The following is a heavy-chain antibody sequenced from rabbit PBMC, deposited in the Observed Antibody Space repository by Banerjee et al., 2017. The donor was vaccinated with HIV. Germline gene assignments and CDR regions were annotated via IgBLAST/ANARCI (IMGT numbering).Heavy chain of an antibody. D-gene: IGHD4-1*01. V-gene: IGHV1S43*01. J-gene: IGHJ4*01. CDR1: GFSFSSGYY. CDR3: ARDLAGVIGWNFNL. Sequence: QSLEESGGDLVKPGASLTLTCKASGFSFSSGYYMCWVRQAPGKGLELIACIYTDSDGTWYASWVNGRFTITRSTSLNTVTLQMTSLTAADTATYFCARDLAGVIGWNFNLWGPGTLVTVS. CDR2: IYTDSDGT.